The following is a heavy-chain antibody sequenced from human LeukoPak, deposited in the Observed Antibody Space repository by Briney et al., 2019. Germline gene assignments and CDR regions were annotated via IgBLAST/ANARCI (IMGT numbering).Heavy chain of an antibody. CDR2: ISGSGGST. Sequence: GGSLRLSCTSSGFIFSSHWMNWVRQAPGKGLEWVSAISGSGGSTYYADSVKGRFTISRDNSKNTLSLQMIRLRAEDTAVYYCAKGPSGYCSGGTCYAFDFWGQGTLVTVSS. V-gene: IGHV3-23*01. CDR3: AKGPSGYCSGGTCYAFDF. J-gene: IGHJ4*02. CDR1: GFIFSSHW. D-gene: IGHD2-15*01.